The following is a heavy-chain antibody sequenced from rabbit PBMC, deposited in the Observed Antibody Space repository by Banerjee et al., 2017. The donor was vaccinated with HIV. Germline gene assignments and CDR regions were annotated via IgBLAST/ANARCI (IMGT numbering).Heavy chain of an antibody. Sequence: QSLEESGGDLVKPGASLTLTCTASGFSFSSTYWICWVRQAPGKGLEWIGCIVTGSATTYYATWAKGRFTISKTSSTTVTLQMTSLTAADTATYFCARAVYAGTSGYTGYLNLWGPGTLVTVS. V-gene: IGHV1S40*01. CDR1: GFSFSSTYW. D-gene: IGHD8-1*01. CDR2: IVTGSATT. J-gene: IGHJ4*01. CDR3: ARAVYAGTSGYTGYLNL.